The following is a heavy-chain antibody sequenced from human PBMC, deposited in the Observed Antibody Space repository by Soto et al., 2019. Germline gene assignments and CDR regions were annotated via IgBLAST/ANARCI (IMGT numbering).Heavy chain of an antibody. CDR3: ARQPRYCSSTSCYYYYYMDV. J-gene: IGHJ6*03. CDR2: IYYSGST. D-gene: IGHD2-2*01. CDR1: GGSLSSYY. Sequence: SETLSLTCTVSGGSLSSYYWSWIRQPPGKGLEWIGYIYYSGSTNYNPSLKSRVTISVDTSKNQFSLKLSSVTAADTAVYYCARQPRYCSSTSCYYYYYMDVWGKGTTVTVSS. V-gene: IGHV4-59*08.